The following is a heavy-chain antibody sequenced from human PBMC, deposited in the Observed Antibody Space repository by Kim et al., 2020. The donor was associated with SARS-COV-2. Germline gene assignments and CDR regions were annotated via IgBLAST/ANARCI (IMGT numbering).Heavy chain of an antibody. V-gene: IGHV3-23*01. CDR1: GFSFSTFA. Sequence: GGSLRLSCSVSGFSFSTFAMAWVRQAPGKGLEWLSIISANDDTYYADSVKGRLTISRDNSKNTLYLNISRLSAEDTAFYYCARDKCTGGGCYSEGFFFDSWGQGTLVTVSP. D-gene: IGHD2-15*01. CDR3: ARDKCTGGGCYSEGFFFDS. CDR2: ISANDDT. J-gene: IGHJ4*02.